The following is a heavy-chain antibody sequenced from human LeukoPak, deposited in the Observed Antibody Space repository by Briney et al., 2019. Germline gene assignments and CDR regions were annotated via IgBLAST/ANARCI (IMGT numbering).Heavy chain of an antibody. CDR3: ARVGYTTVTTVDYYYYYMDV. Sequence: ASVKVSCKASGYTFTGYYMHWVRQAPGQGLEWMGWINPNSGGTNYAQKFQGRVTITRNTSISTAYMELSSLRSEDTAVYYCARVGYTTVTTVDYYYYYMDVWGKGTTVTVSS. CDR1: GYTFTGYY. J-gene: IGHJ6*03. V-gene: IGHV1-2*02. CDR2: INPNSGGT. D-gene: IGHD4-11*01.